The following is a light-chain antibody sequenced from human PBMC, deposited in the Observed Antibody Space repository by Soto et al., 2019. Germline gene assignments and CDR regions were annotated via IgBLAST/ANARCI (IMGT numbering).Light chain of an antibody. CDR2: DTS. CDR3: LLYYGGADV. CDR1: TGAVTSGYY. J-gene: IGLJ1*01. Sequence: QTVVTQEPSLTVSPGGTVTLTCASSTGAVTSGYYPNWFQQKPGQTPRALIYDTSKKHPWTPARFSGSLLGGKAALTLSGVQPEDEAEYYCLLYYGGADVFGTGTKVTVL. V-gene: IGLV7-43*01.